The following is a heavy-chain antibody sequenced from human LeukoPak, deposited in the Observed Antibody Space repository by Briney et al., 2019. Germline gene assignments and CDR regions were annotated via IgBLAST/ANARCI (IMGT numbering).Heavy chain of an antibody. CDR1: GYTFTGYY. V-gene: IGHV1-2*04. CDR2: INPNSGGT. D-gene: IGHD3-10*01. CDR3: ARDLLTYYGSEPVTDYFDY. J-gene: IGHJ4*02. Sequence: ASVKVSCKASGYTFTGYYMHWVRQAPGQGLEWMGWINPNSGGTNYAQKFQGWVTMTRDTSISTAYMELSRLRSDDTAVYYCARDLLTYYGSEPVTDYFDYWGQGTLVTVSS.